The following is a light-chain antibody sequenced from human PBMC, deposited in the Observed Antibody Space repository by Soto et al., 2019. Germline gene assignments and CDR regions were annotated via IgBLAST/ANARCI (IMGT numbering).Light chain of an antibody. CDR3: SSYTTSGTPV. V-gene: IGLV2-14*01. J-gene: IGLJ3*02. CDR1: SSDVGGYNY. CDR2: EVS. Sequence: QSALTQPASVSGSPGQTITISCTGTSSDVGGYNYLSWYQQHPGKAPKVMIYEVSNRPSGVSNRFSGSKSGNTASLTLSGLLAEDEADYFCSSYTTSGTPVFGGGTKLTVL.